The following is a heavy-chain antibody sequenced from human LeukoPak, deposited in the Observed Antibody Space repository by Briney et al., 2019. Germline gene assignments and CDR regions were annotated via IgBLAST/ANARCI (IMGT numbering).Heavy chain of an antibody. Sequence: QTGGSLRLSCAASGFTFSSCVMSWVRQAPGKGLEWVSGISGSGGSTDYADSVKGRFTISRDNSKNTLYLQLSSLRAEDTAVYYCAKRFVGGDYGDQYIDYWGQGTLVTVSS. J-gene: IGHJ4*02. CDR3: AKRFVGGDYGDQYIDY. V-gene: IGHV3-23*01. CDR2: ISGSGGST. CDR1: GFTFSSCV. D-gene: IGHD4-17*01.